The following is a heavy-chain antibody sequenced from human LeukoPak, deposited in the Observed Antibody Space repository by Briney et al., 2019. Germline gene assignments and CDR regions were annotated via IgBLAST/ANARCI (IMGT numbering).Heavy chain of an antibody. CDR3: ARATIKPRGSGWYGYFDY. Sequence: GGSLRLSCAASGFTFSSYSVNWVRQAPGKGLEWVSSISSSSSYIYYADSVKGRFTISRDNAKNSLYLQMNSLRAEDTAVYYCARATIKPRGSGWYGYFDYWGQGTLVTVSS. V-gene: IGHV3-21*01. CDR2: ISSSSSYI. D-gene: IGHD6-19*01. J-gene: IGHJ4*02. CDR1: GFTFSSYS.